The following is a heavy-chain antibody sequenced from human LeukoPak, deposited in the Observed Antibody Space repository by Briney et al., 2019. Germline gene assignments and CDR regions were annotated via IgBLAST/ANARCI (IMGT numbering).Heavy chain of an antibody. CDR1: GGSISSGGYY. Sequence: SETLSLTCTVSGGSISSGGYYWSWIRQHPGKGLEWIGYIYYSGSTYYNSSLKSRVTISVDTSKNQFSLKLSSVTAADTAVYYCARGSLYYYGMDVWGQGTTVTVSS. J-gene: IGHJ6*02. CDR3: ARGSLYYYGMDV. CDR2: IYYSGST. V-gene: IGHV4-31*03.